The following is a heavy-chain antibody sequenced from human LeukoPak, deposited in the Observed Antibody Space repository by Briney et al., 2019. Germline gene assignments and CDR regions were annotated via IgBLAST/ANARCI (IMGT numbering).Heavy chain of an antibody. Sequence: SETLSLTCTVSGGSLSSSSCYWGWIRQPPGKGLEWIGNIYYSGTTYYNGSLKSRFTMSVDTSKNQFSLKLSSVTAADTAVYYCARQYCSSPSCRYYYYYMDVWGKGTTVTVSS. CDR3: ARQYCSSPSCRYYYYYMDV. CDR2: IYYSGTT. D-gene: IGHD2-2*01. J-gene: IGHJ6*03. V-gene: IGHV4-39*01. CDR1: GGSLSSSSCY.